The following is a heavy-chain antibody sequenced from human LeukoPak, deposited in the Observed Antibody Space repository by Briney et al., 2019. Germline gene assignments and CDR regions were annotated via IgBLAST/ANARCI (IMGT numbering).Heavy chain of an antibody. CDR2: MNPNSGNT. CDR3: ARHPPLSGTLYYYYGMDV. V-gene: IGHV1-8*01. CDR1: GYTFTSYD. D-gene: IGHD1-14*01. J-gene: IGHJ6*02. Sequence: ASVKVSCKASGYTFTSYDINWVRQAPGQGLEGMGWMNPNSGNTGYAQKFQGRVTMTRNTSISTAYMELSSLRSEDTAVYYCARHPPLSGTLYYYYGMDVWGQGTTVTVSS.